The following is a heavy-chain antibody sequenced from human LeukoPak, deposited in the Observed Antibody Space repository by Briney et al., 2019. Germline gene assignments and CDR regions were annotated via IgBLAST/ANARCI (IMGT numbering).Heavy chain of an antibody. CDR2: ISSSGSTM. Sequence: PGGSLRLSCAASGFTFSNYNMIWVRQAPGKGLECVSYISSSGSTMHYADSVRGRFTISRDNAKKSLYLQMNSLRAEDTAVYFCARGGYFSFDHWGQGTLVTVSS. V-gene: IGHV3-48*01. CDR1: GFTFSNYN. CDR3: ARGGYFSFDH. D-gene: IGHD2/OR15-2a*01. J-gene: IGHJ4*02.